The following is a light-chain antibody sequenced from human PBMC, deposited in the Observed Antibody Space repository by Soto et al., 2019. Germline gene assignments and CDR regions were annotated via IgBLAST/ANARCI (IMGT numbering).Light chain of an antibody. CDR1: QDISYH. J-gene: IGKJ5*01. V-gene: IGKV1-33*01. CDR2: DAS. Sequence: DIQLTQSPSSLSASVGDRVTISCQASQDISYHLNWYQQKPGKAPNVLLYDASRLEPGVPSRFSASGSGTDFTFTISSLQPEDIATYYCQHYHNLPISFGQGTRLEIK. CDR3: QHYHNLPIS.